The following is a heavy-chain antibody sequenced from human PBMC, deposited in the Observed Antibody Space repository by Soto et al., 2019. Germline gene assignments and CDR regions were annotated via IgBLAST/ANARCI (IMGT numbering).Heavy chain of an antibody. CDR2: VSGSGART. CDR3: AKDAADDEYGVFDM. Sequence: EVQLLESGGGLAQPGGSLRLSCAASGFTFSDYAMTWVRQAPGKGLEWVAGVSGSGARTYYADSVRGRFTVSRDNSESALFLQVTSLRPEAPAVYFCAKDAADDEYGVFDMWGQGTMVTVSS. CDR1: GFTFSDYA. V-gene: IGHV3-23*01. D-gene: IGHD1-1*01. J-gene: IGHJ3*02.